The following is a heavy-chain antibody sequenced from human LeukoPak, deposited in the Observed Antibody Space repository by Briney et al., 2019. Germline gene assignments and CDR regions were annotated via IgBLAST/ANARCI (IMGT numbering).Heavy chain of an antibody. J-gene: IGHJ4*02. CDR2: INHSGST. CDR3: ARGRGYSGSYYVDY. D-gene: IGHD1-26*01. V-gene: IGHV4-39*07. CDR1: GGSISSSSYY. Sequence: SETLSLTCTVSGGSISSSSYYWGWIRQPPGKGLEWIGEINHSGSTNYNPSLKSRVTISVDTSKNQFSLKLSSVTAADTAVYYCARGRGYSGSYYVDYWGQGTLVTVSS.